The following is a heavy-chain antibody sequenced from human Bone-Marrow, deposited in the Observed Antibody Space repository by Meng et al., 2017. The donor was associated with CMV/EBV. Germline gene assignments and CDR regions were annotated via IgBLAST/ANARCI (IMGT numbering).Heavy chain of an antibody. CDR3: ASGRVVPAADVGYYYYGMYV. Sequence: SEILSLTCAVYGGSFSGYYWSWIRQPPGKGLEWIGEINHSGSTNYNPSLKSRVTISVDTSKNQFSLKLSSVTAADTAVYYCASGRVVPAADVGYYYYGMYVWGQGTTVTVSS. CDR2: INHSGST. CDR1: GGSFSGYY. V-gene: IGHV4-34*01. D-gene: IGHD2-2*01. J-gene: IGHJ6*02.